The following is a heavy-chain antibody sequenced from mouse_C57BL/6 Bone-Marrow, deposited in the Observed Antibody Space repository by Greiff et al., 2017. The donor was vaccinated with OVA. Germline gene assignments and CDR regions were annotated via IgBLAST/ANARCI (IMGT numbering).Heavy chain of an antibody. V-gene: IGHV1-54*01. CDR2: INPGSGGT. J-gene: IGHJ3*01. Sequence: QVQLQQSGAELVRPGTSVKVSCKASGYAFTNYLIEWVKQRPGQGLEWIGVINPGSGGTNYNEKFQGKATLTADKSSSTAYLQLSSLTSEDSAVYFCSRSEIVTPCAYGGQGTLVTVSA. CDR1: GYAFTNYL. CDR3: SRSEIVTPCAY. D-gene: IGHD2-5*01.